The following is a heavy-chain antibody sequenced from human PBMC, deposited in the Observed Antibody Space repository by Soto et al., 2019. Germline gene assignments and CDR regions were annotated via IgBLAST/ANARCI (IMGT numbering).Heavy chain of an antibody. V-gene: IGHV1-3*01. CDR2: INAGNGDT. CDR3: ARTDRSSWSFDY. J-gene: IGHJ4*02. Sequence: ASVKVSCKASGYTFSTYAVHCVRQAPGQRLEWMGWINAGNGDTKYSQKFQDRVTITRDTSATTAYMELSSLRSEDTAVYYCARTDRSSWSFDYWGRGTLVTVSS. D-gene: IGHD6-13*01. CDR1: GYTFSTYA.